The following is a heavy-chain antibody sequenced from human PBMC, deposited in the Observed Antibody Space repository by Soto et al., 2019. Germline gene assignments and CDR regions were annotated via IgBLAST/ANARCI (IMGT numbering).Heavy chain of an antibody. Sequence: PGGSLRLSCAASGFTFSSYGMHWVRQAPGKGLEWVAVISYDGSNKYYADSVKGRFTISRDNSKNTLYLQMNSLRAEDTAVYYCARDRRITGTTLDYWGQGTLVTVSS. D-gene: IGHD1-7*01. CDR3: ARDRRITGTTLDY. V-gene: IGHV3-30*03. J-gene: IGHJ4*02. CDR2: ISYDGSNK. CDR1: GFTFSSYG.